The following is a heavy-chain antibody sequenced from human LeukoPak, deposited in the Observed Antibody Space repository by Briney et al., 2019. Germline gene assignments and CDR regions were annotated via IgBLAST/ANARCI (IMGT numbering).Heavy chain of an antibody. J-gene: IGHJ5*02. Sequence: GGSLILSCAASGFTFSSYAMHWVRQAPGKGLEWVAVISYDGSNKYYADSVKGRFTISRDNSKNTLYLQMNSLRAEDTAVYYCARDRLGINWFDPWGQGTLVTVSS. CDR1: GFTFSSYA. CDR3: ARDRLGINWFDP. V-gene: IGHV3-30*04. D-gene: IGHD7-27*01. CDR2: ISYDGSNK.